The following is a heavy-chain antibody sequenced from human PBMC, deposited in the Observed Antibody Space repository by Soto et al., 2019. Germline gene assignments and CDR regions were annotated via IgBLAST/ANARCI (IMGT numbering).Heavy chain of an antibody. D-gene: IGHD3-22*01. CDR3: ARDRDYYDSSGYFLYFDY. J-gene: IGHJ4*02. V-gene: IGHV1-69*06. Sequence: QVPLVQSGAEVKKPGSSVKVSCKASGGTFSSYAISWVRQAPGQGLEWMGGIIPIFGTANYAQKFQGRVTITADKSTSTAYMELSSLRSEDTAVYYCARDRDYYDSSGYFLYFDYWGQGTLVTVSS. CDR2: IIPIFGTA. CDR1: GGTFSSYA.